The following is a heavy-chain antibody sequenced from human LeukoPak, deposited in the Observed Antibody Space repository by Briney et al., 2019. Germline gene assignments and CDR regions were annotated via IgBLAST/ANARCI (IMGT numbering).Heavy chain of an antibody. CDR3: TKGRGI. D-gene: IGHD3-10*01. J-gene: IGHJ4*02. CDR1: GGSISSGSYD. CDR2: IYTSGTS. V-gene: IGHV4-61*09. Sequence: PSQTLSLTCTVSGGSISSGSYDWYWIRQPAGKGLEWIGHIYTSGTSNYNPSLRSRVTISVDTSKNQFSLKLTSVTAADTTVYYCTKGRGIWGQGTLVTVSS.